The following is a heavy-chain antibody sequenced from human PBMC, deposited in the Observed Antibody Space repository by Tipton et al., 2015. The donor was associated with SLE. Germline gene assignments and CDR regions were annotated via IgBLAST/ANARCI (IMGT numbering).Heavy chain of an antibody. CDR3: ARPYVIASYWYVGL. CDR1: GGSISSYY. CDR2: FYYSGST. Sequence: TLSLTCTVSGGSISSYYWSWIRQPPGKGLEWIGYFYYSGSTNYNPSLKSRVTISVDTSKNQFSLKLSSVTAADTAVYYCARPYVIASYWYVGLWGRGTLVAVSS. J-gene: IGHJ2*01. D-gene: IGHD2-21*01. V-gene: IGHV4-59*08.